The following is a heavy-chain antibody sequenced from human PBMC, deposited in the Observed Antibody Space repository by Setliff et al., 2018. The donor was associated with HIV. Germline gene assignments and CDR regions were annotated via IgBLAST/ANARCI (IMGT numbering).Heavy chain of an antibody. CDR3: ARAAGSKNIRGEYYLDY. CDR2: INTSGGSI. J-gene: IGHJ4*02. V-gene: IGHV1-46*01. CDR1: GYPFSTYF. D-gene: IGHD3-16*01. Sequence: ASVKVSCKASGYPFSTYFMHWVRQAPGQGLEWMGIINTSGGSITYAQKFQGRVTITRDTSTSTVSMELSSLRSEDTAMYYCARAAGSKNIRGEYYLDYRGQGTLVTVSS.